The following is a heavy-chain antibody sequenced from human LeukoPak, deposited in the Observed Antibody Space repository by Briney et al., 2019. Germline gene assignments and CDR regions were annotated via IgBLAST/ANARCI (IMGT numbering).Heavy chain of an antibody. CDR3: ARHYSRSWYFDY. Sequence: GGSLRLSCTASGFTVSTNYMSWVRQAPGKGLEWVSVIYSGGSTYYADSVKGRFTISRDNSKNTLYLQMNSLRAEDTAVYYCARHYSRSWYFDYWGQGTLVTVSS. CDR1: GFTVSTNY. V-gene: IGHV3-53*01. J-gene: IGHJ4*02. D-gene: IGHD6-13*01. CDR2: IYSGGST.